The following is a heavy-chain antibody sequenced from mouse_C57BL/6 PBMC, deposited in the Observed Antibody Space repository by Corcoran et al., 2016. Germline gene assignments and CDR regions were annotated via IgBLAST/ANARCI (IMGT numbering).Heavy chain of an antibody. CDR3: ARDGNYFDY. CDR1: GFNIKDYY. D-gene: IGHD2-3*01. Sequence: EVQLQQSGAELVRPGASVKLSCTASGFNIKDYYMHWVKQRPEQGLEWIGRIDPEDGDTEYAPKFQGKATMTADTSSNTAYMELRSLTSEDSAVYYCARDGNYFDYWGQGTTLTVSS. CDR2: IDPEDGDT. V-gene: IGHV14-1*01. J-gene: IGHJ2*01.